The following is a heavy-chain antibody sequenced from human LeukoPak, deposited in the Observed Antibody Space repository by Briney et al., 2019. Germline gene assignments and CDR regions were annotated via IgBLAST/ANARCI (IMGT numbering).Heavy chain of an antibody. V-gene: IGHV3-48*03. Sequence: GGSLRLSCAASGFTFSSYEMNWVRQTPGKGLEWVSYISSSGGSIYYADSVKGRFTVSRDNAKNTLYLQMNSLRAEDTAVYYCARRSAAKDAFDIWGQGTMVTVSS. CDR3: ARRSAAKDAFDI. D-gene: IGHD6-25*01. CDR1: GFTFSSYE. CDR2: ISSSGGSI. J-gene: IGHJ3*02.